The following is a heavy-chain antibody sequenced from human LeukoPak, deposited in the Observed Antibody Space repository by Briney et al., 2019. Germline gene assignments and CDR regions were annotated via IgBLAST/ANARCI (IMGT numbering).Heavy chain of an antibody. J-gene: IGHJ6*04. D-gene: IGHD3-3*02. CDR1: GFTIGTAW. CDR2: IKSEGEGATT. CDR3: IAHFPYFYGFDV. Sequence: KPGVSLRLSCVSSGFTIGTAWMSWVRQAPGKGLDWLGHIKSEGEGATTDYAAPAKGRFAISRDDSKNMIYLQMSSLKIDDTAIYYCIAHFPYFYGFDVWGKGTTVTVSS. V-gene: IGHV3-15*01.